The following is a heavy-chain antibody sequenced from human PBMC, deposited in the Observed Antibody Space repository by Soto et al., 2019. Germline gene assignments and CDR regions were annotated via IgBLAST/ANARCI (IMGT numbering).Heavy chain of an antibody. CDR1: GASMRSYS. D-gene: IGHD3-9*01. Sequence: QVELQQSGPGLVKPSETLSLTCNVSGASMRSYSWTWMRLSPGKGLEWIGDIFYSGSSNLNPSLRSRLSISIDKSKNKFSLMLKSVTAADTAVYYCARDLRCCGLDVWGQGTTVTVSS. J-gene: IGHJ6*02. CDR3: ARDLRCCGLDV. CDR2: IFYSGSS. V-gene: IGHV4-59*01.